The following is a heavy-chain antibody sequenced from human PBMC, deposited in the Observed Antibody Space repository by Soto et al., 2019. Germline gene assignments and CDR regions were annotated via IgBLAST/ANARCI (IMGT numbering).Heavy chain of an antibody. V-gene: IGHV3-23*01. D-gene: IGHD2-21*02. Sequence: EVQLLESGGGLVQPGGSLRLFCAASGFTFSDYAMTWVRQAPGKRLESVSGIYGNGAGIQYADSVRGRFTISRDNSKNTLYLQMNSLRAEDTAVYYCAKDVISGDGFWLMDHWGQGTLVTVSS. J-gene: IGHJ4*02. CDR1: GFTFSDYA. CDR3: AKDVISGDGFWLMDH. CDR2: IYGNGAGI.